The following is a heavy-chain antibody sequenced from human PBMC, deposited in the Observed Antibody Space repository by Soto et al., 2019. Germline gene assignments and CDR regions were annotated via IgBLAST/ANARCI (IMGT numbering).Heavy chain of an antibody. CDR1: GFTFSSYS. CDR2: ISSSSSTI. CDR3: ASIYYSFYYYYYGMDV. V-gene: IGHV3-48*02. Sequence: GSLRLSCAASGFTFSSYSMNWVRQAPGKGLEWVSYISSSSSTIYYADSVKGRFTISRDNAKNSLYLQMNSLRDEDTAVYYCASIYYSFYYYYYGMDVWGQGTTVTVSS. J-gene: IGHJ6*02. D-gene: IGHD1-26*01.